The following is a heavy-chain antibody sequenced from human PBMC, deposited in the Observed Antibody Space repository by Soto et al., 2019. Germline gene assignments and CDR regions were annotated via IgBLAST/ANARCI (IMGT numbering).Heavy chain of an antibody. J-gene: IGHJ5*02. Sequence: XESLKISWKCSGTSFTSYWIGLVLQMPGKGLEWMGLIYPDDSDTRYGPSFQGQVTISADKSIATAYLQWSNLKASDTAMYYCARKAGQDGRKRWFDPWGQGTLVTVSS. D-gene: IGHD6-19*01. CDR1: GTSFTSYW. CDR2: IYPDDSDT. V-gene: IGHV5-51*01. CDR3: ARKAGQDGRKRWFDP.